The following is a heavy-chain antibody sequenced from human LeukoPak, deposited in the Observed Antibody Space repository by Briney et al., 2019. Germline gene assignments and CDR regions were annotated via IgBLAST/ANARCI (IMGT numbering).Heavy chain of an antibody. CDR3: ARDSSETAAPIDY. CDR1: GSTFSSYS. V-gene: IGHV3-48*01. CDR2: ITSSSSTI. J-gene: IGHJ4*02. D-gene: IGHD2-2*01. Sequence: GGSLRLCCAASGSTFSSYSMNWVRQAPGKGLAWGSYITSSSSTIYYADSLKGRFTITRDDAENSLYLQMNSLRAEDTAVYYCARDSSETAAPIDYWGQGTLVTVSS.